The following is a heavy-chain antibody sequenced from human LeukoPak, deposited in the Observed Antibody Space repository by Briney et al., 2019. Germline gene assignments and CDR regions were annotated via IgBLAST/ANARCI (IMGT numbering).Heavy chain of an antibody. CDR3: ARDMSSGYSGDY. CDR1: GFIFSRYG. Sequence: GGPLRLSCEASGFIFSRYGMHWVRQAPGKGLEWVAVIWSDGSNKYYADSVKGRFTISRDNSKNTLHLQLNSLRAEDTAVYYCARDMSSGYSGDYWGQGILVTVSS. V-gene: IGHV3-33*01. CDR2: IWSDGSNK. D-gene: IGHD3-22*01. J-gene: IGHJ4*02.